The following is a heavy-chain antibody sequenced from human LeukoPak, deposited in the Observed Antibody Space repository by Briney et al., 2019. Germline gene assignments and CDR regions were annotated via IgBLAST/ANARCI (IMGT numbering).Heavy chain of an antibody. CDR2: INTNTGNP. D-gene: IGHD1-7*01. CDR1: GYTFNTYG. V-gene: IGHV7-4-1*02. Sequence: ASVKVSCKASGYTFNTYGITWVRQAPGQGLEWMGWINTNTGNPTYAQGFTGRFVFSLDTTVSTAYLQISSLKAEDTAVYYCARDYTLTLGTTTYFQHWGQGTLVTVSS. J-gene: IGHJ1*01. CDR3: ARDYTLTLGTTTYFQH.